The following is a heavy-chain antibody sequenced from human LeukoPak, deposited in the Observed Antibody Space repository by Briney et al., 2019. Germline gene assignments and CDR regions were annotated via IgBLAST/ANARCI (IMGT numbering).Heavy chain of an antibody. D-gene: IGHD5-18*01. CDR3: ARGGTAMGDY. Sequence: GGSLRLSCAASGFTFSSYSMNWVRQAPGKGLEWVSSISSSSSYINYADSVKGRFTISRDNAKNSLYLQMNSLRAEDTAVYYCARGGTAMGDYWGQGTLVTVSS. CDR2: ISSSSSYI. V-gene: IGHV3-21*01. CDR1: GFTFSSYS. J-gene: IGHJ4*02.